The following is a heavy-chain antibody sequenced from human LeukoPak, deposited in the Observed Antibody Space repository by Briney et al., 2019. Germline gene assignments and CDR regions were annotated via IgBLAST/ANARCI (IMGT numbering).Heavy chain of an antibody. CDR3: AGGRPVVVWMSMDY. J-gene: IGHJ4*02. V-gene: IGHV3-30*02. D-gene: IGHD2-15*01. Sequence: PGGSLRLSCAASGFTFGSYGMHWVRQAPGKGLEWVTFIRSDGSNKYYADSVKGRFTISRDNSKNTLYLQMNTLIAEDTAVYYCAGGRPVVVWMSMDYWGRGTLVTVSS. CDR2: IRSDGSNK. CDR1: GFTFGSYG.